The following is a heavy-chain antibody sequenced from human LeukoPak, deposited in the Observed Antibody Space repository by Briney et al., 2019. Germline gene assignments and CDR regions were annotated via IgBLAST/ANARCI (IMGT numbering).Heavy chain of an antibody. D-gene: IGHD2-15*01. Sequence: GGSLRLSCAASAFTFSSYSMNWVRQAPGKGLEWVSSIGSSGSYIYYADSVKGRFTISRDNAKNSLYLQMNSLRAEDTAVYYCAREGISADIVVVVEPCFDYWGQGTLVTVSS. V-gene: IGHV3-21*01. CDR3: AREGISADIVVVVEPCFDY. CDR2: IGSSGSYI. CDR1: AFTFSSYS. J-gene: IGHJ4*02.